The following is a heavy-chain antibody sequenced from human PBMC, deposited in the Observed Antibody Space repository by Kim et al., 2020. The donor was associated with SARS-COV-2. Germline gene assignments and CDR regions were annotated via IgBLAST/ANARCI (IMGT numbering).Heavy chain of an antibody. Sequence: ASVKVSCKASGYTFTTYYLHWVRQAPGQGLEWMGIIDPSGGSTTYAQKFQGRVTMTRDTSTSTVYMELSSLRSEDTAVYYCARDQNDKVWGRSYYYYDMDVWGHGTTVTVSS. CDR1: GYTFTTYY. CDR3: ARDQNDKVWGRSYYYYDMDV. D-gene: IGHD3-16*01. CDR2: IDPSGGST. J-gene: IGHJ6*02. V-gene: IGHV1-46*01.